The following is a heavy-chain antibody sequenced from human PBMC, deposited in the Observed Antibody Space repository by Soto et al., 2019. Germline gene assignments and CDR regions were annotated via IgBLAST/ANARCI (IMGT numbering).Heavy chain of an antibody. CDR3: VRHGTKTLRDWFDP. Sequence: SETLSLTCTVSGASISGFYWSWIRKSAGKGLEWIGRIYATGTTDYNPSLKSRVMMSVDTSKKQFSLKLRSVTAADTAVYYCVRHGTKTLRDWFDPCGQGISVTVSS. J-gene: IGHJ5*02. CDR1: GASISGFY. CDR2: IYATGTT. D-gene: IGHD1-1*01. V-gene: IGHV4-4*07.